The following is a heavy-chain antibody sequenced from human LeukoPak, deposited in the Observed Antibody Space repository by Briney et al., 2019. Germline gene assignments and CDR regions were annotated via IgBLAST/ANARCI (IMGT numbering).Heavy chain of an antibody. J-gene: IGHJ5*02. CDR3: ARVLGYYDSGGRGWFDP. V-gene: IGHV4-34*01. Sequence: NPSETLSLTCAVYGGSFSGYYWSWIRQPPGKGLEWIGEINHSGSTNYDPSLKSRVTISVDTSKNQFSLKLSSVTAADTAVYYCARVLGYYDSGGRGWFDPWGQGTLVTVSS. CDR1: GGSFSGYY. CDR2: INHSGST. D-gene: IGHD3-22*01.